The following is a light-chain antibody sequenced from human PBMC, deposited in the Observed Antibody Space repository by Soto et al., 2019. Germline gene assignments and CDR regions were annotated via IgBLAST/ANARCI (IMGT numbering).Light chain of an antibody. CDR3: QQRSEWPRT. CDR1: QSISNS. Sequence: IVLTQSPATLSLSPGERATLSCRASQSISNSLAWYQQKPGQAPRLLIYDASSRATGFPARFSGSGSGTDFTLTIGSLEPEDSAVYYCQQRSEWPRTFGQGTKVDIK. J-gene: IGKJ1*01. CDR2: DAS. V-gene: IGKV3-11*01.